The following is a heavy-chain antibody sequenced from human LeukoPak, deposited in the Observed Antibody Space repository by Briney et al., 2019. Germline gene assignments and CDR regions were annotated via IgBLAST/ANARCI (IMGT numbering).Heavy chain of an antibody. V-gene: IGHV3-23*01. CDR1: GFTVSSNY. D-gene: IGHD3-10*01. CDR2: ISGSSGST. CDR3: CLWFNNWFDP. Sequence: PGGSLRLSCAASGFTVSSNYMSWARQAPGRGLEWVSGISGSSGSTDYADSVKGRFTISRDNSKNALYLQMNSLRAEDTAVYYCCLWFNNWFDPWGQGTLVTVSS. J-gene: IGHJ5*02.